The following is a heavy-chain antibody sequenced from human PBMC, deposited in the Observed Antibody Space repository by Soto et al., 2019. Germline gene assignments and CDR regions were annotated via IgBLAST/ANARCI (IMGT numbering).Heavy chain of an antibody. CDR1: GGSISSYY. V-gene: IGHV4-59*08. CDR2: IYYSGST. Sequence: SETLSLTCTVSGGSISSYYWSWIRQPPGKGLEWIGYIYYSGSTNYNPSLKSRVTISVDTSKNQFSLKLSSVTAYLQMNSLKSEDTAVYYCARGQYQLEIWGPGTLVTVSS. D-gene: IGHD2-2*01. J-gene: IGHJ4*02. CDR3: SEDTAVYYCARGQYQLEI.